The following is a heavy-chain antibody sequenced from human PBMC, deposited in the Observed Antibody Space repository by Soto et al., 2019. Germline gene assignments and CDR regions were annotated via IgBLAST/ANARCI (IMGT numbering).Heavy chain of an antibody. CDR2: IIPIFGTA. CDR1: GGTFSSYA. Sequence: GASVKVSCKASGGTFSSYAISWVRQAPGQGLEWMGGIIPIFGTANYAQKFQGRVTITADESTSTAYMELSSLRSEDTAVYYCARDRYYDILTGYYTNNWFDPWGQGTLVTVSS. CDR3: ARDRYYDILTGYYTNNWFDP. J-gene: IGHJ5*02. V-gene: IGHV1-69*13. D-gene: IGHD3-9*01.